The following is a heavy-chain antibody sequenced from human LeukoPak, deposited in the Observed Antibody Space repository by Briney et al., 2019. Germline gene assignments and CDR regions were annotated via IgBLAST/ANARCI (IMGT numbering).Heavy chain of an antibody. CDR1: GFTFSDYN. CDR2: ISSRSTSI. J-gene: IGHJ3*02. V-gene: IGHV3-48*04. CDR3: AKDTAHLDYYDSSGPGAFDI. D-gene: IGHD3-22*01. Sequence: GSLRLSCAASGFTFSDYNMNWVRQAPGKGLEWVSFISSRSTSIYYADSVKGRFTISRDSAKNLLFLQMNSLRAEDTAVYYCAKDTAHLDYYDSSGPGAFDIWGQGTMVTVSS.